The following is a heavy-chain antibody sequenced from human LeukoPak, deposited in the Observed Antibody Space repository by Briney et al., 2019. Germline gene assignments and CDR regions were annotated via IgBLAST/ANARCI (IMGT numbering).Heavy chain of an antibody. Sequence: SETLSLTCAVYGGSFSGYYWSWIRQPPGKGLEWIGEINHSGSTNYNPSLKSRVTISVDTSKNQFSLKLSSVTAADTAVYYCARGRGYDYVWGSYRPNRYYFDYWGQGTLVTVSS. CDR1: GGSFSGYY. V-gene: IGHV4-34*01. CDR3: ARGRGYDYVWGSYRPNRYYFDY. CDR2: INHSGST. J-gene: IGHJ4*02. D-gene: IGHD3-16*02.